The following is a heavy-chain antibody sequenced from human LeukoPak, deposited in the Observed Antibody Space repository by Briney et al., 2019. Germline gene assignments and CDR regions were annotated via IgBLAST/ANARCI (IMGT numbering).Heavy chain of an antibody. Sequence: ASVKVSCKASGGTFSSYAISWVRQAPGQGLEWMGGIIPIFGTANYAQKFQGGVTITADESTSTAYMELSSLRSEDTAVYYCARGGFATYYFDYWGQGTLVTVSS. CDR3: ARGGFATYYFDY. CDR2: IIPIFGTA. V-gene: IGHV1-69*13. J-gene: IGHJ4*02. D-gene: IGHD3-22*01. CDR1: GGTFSSYA.